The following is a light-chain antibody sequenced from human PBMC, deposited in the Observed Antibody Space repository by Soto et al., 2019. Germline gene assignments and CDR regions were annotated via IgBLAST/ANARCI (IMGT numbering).Light chain of an antibody. CDR3: QQLNDYPIT. CDR1: QDIRNK. CDR2: DAF. J-gene: IGKJ4*01. Sequence: DIQLTQSPSFLSASVGDRVTITCRASQDIRNKLAWYQQSPGKDPNLLIYDAFTLQSGVPSRFSGSGYGTGFTLTISSLQPEDFAIYYCQQLNDYPITFGGGTKVEI. V-gene: IGKV1-9*01.